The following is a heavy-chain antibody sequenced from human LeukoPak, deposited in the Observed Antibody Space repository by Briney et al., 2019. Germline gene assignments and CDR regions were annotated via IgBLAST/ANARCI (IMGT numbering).Heavy chain of an antibody. Sequence: GGSLRPSCAASGFTFSSYWMSWVRQAPGKGLEWVANIKQDGSEKYYVDSVKGRFTISRDNTKNSLYLQMNSLRAEDTAVYYCARHGTITMVRGRLRYYYMDVWGKGATVTISS. J-gene: IGHJ6*03. D-gene: IGHD3-10*01. CDR1: GFTFSSYW. CDR2: IKQDGSEK. CDR3: ARHGTITMVRGRLRYYYMDV. V-gene: IGHV3-7*03.